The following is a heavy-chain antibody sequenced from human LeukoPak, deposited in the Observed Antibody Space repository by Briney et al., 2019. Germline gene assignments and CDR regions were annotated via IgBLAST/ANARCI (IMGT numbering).Heavy chain of an antibody. V-gene: IGHV3-30*18. J-gene: IGHJ4*02. CDR1: GFTFSSYG. CDR2: ISYDGSNK. CDR3: AKFLVAAESEFDY. Sequence: GRSLILSCAASGFTFSSYGMHWVRQAPGKGLEWVAVISYDGSNKYYAGSVKGRFTISRDNSKNTLYLQMNSLRAEDTAVYYCAKFLVAAESEFDYWGQGTLVTVSS. D-gene: IGHD2-15*01.